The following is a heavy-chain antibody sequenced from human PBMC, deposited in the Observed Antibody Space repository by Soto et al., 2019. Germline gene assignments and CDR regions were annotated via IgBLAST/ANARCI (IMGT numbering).Heavy chain of an antibody. Sequence: PWETLSLTCTVSGGSISSGGYYWSWIRQHPGKGLEWIGYIYYSGSTYYNPSLKSRVTISVDTSKNQFSLKLSSVTAADTAVYYCARDSRHDILTGPDYWGQGTLVTVSS. V-gene: IGHV4-31*03. CDR1: GGSISSGGYY. CDR2: IYYSGST. CDR3: ARDSRHDILTGPDY. J-gene: IGHJ4*02. D-gene: IGHD3-9*01.